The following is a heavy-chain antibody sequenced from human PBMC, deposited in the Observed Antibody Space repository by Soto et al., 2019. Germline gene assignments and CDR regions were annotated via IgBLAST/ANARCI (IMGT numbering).Heavy chain of an antibody. CDR2: INPSGGST. Sequence: GASVKVSCKASGYTLIMYYIHWMRQAPGQGLEWMGLINPSGGSTIYAQKFQGRVTMTRDTSTSTVYMDLSSLRSEDTAVYYCARSPYSSGYYYAIEDWGQGTQVTVSS. V-gene: IGHV1-46*01. D-gene: IGHD3-22*01. CDR3: ARSPYSSGYYYAIED. CDR1: GYTLIMYY. J-gene: IGHJ4*02.